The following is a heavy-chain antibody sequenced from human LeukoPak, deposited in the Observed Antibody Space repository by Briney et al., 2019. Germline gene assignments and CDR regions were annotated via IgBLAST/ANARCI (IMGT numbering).Heavy chain of an antibody. J-gene: IGHJ4*02. Sequence: QSGGSLRLSCAASGFTFSSYEMNWVRQAPGKGLEWVSYIRSSGSTIYYADSVKGRFTISRDNAKNSLYLQMNSLRAEDTAVYYCARVRYCTNGVCYTRYYFDYWGQGTLVTVSS. CDR2: IRSSGSTI. V-gene: IGHV3-48*03. CDR3: ARVRYCTNGVCYTRYYFDY. CDR1: GFTFSSYE. D-gene: IGHD2-8*01.